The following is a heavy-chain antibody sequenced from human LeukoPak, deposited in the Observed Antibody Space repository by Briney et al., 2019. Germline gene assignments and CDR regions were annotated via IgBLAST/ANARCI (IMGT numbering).Heavy chain of an antibody. J-gene: IGHJ6*02. CDR1: GFTFSSYG. Sequence: GGSLRLSCAASGFTFSSYGMHWVRQAPGKGLEWVAVISYDGSNKYYADSVKGRFTISRDNSKNTLYLQMNSLRAEDTAVYYCARGFLDPSERRIPYYYGMDVWGQGTTVTVSS. V-gene: IGHV3-30*03. CDR3: ARGFLDPSERRIPYYYGMDV. CDR2: ISYDGSNK. D-gene: IGHD1-1*01.